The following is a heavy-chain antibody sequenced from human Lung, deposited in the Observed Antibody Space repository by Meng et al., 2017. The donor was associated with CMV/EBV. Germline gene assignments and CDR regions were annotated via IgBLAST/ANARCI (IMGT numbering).Heavy chain of an antibody. CDR3: ARNPPAAPHYYYYGMDV. D-gene: IGHD2-2*01. V-gene: IGHV4-59*01. CDR2: IYYSGST. CDR1: GGSISSYY. J-gene: IGHJ6*02. Sequence: SXTLSLXCTVSGGSISSYYWSWIRQPPGKGLEWIGYIYYSGSTNYNPSLKSRVTISVDTSKNQFSLKLSSVTAADTAVYYCARNPPAAPHYYYYGMDVRGQGTTVTVSS.